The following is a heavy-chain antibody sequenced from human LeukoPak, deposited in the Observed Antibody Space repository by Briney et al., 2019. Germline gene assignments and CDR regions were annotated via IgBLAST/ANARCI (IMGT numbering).Heavy chain of an antibody. Sequence: PSQTLSLTCTVSGGSISSGGYYWSWIRQHPGKGLEWIGYIYYSGSTYYNPSLKSRVTISVDTSKNQFSLKLSSVTAADTAVYYCARGPNYYDSSGYREGLDYWGQGTLVTVSS. V-gene: IGHV4-31*03. J-gene: IGHJ4*02. CDR3: ARGPNYYDSSGYREGLDY. CDR1: GGSISSGGYY. D-gene: IGHD3-22*01. CDR2: IYYSGST.